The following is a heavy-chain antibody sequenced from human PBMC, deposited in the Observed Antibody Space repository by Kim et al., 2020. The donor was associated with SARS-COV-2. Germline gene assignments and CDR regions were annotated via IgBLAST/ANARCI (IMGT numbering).Heavy chain of an antibody. D-gene: IGHD6-13*01. Sequence: ASVKVSCKASGYTFTSYAMNWVRQAPGQGLEWMGWINTNTGNPTYAQGFTGRFVFSLDTSVSTAYLQISSLKAEDTAVYYCARDGWSSSWDGRYYYYYYMDVWGKGTTVTVSS. CDR3: ARDGWSSSWDGRYYYYYYMDV. CDR2: INTNTGNP. J-gene: IGHJ6*03. CDR1: GYTFTSYA. V-gene: IGHV7-4-1*02.